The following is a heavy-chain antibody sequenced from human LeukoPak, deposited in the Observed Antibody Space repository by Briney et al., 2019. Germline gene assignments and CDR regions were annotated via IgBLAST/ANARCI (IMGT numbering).Heavy chain of an antibody. Sequence: GGSLRLSCAASGFTFSSYVIHWVRQAPGKGLEWVAVIWYDGSNKYYADSVKGRFTISRDNSKNTLYLQMNSLRAEDTAVYYCARDPSRPYSSSWLDYWGQGTLVTVSS. CDR1: GFTFSSYV. CDR2: IWYDGSNK. V-gene: IGHV3-33*01. CDR3: ARDPSRPYSSSWLDY. D-gene: IGHD6-13*01. J-gene: IGHJ4*02.